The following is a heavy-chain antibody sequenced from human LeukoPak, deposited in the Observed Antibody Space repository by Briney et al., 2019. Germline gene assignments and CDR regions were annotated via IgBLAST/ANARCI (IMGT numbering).Heavy chain of an antibody. CDR3: ARDTPDGRVTKFDY. CDR2: INPSNGNP. J-gene: IGHJ4*02. CDR1: GYTFKTYA. Sequence: ASVKVSCKRSGYTFKTYAINWLRQAPGQGLEWVGWINPSNGNPTYAQGFTGRFVFSLDTSVSTAFLHISSLQIEDTAVYYCARDTPDGRVTKFDYWGQGTLVTVSS. D-gene: IGHD4-17*01. V-gene: IGHV7-4-1*02.